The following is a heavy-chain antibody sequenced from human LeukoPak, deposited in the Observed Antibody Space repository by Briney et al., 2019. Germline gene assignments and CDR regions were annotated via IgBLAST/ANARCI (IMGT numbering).Heavy chain of an antibody. V-gene: IGHV1-2*02. CDR2: INPNSGYT. D-gene: IGHD3-22*01. Sequence: ASVKVSYKASGYTFTGYYIHWGRQAPGQGLEWMGYINPNSGYTNYAQKFQDRVTVTRDTSISTAYMELSRLRSDDTAVYYCAREEANTRIHFDYWGQGTLVTVSS. J-gene: IGHJ4*02. CDR3: AREEANTRIHFDY. CDR1: GYTFTGYY.